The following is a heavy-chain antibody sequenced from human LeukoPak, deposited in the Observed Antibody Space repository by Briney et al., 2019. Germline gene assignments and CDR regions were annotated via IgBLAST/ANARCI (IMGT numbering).Heavy chain of an antibody. CDR1: GFPFSNYW. Sequence: GGSLRLSCAASGFPFSNYWMTWVRQAPGKGLEWVEWVANIKYDGSEIYYIDSVKGRFTISRDNSKNTMYLQMNSLRAEDTAVYYCAREGLGDAFDIWGQGTMVTVSS. CDR3: AREGLGDAFDI. J-gene: IGHJ3*02. CDR2: IKYDGSEI. V-gene: IGHV3-7*01.